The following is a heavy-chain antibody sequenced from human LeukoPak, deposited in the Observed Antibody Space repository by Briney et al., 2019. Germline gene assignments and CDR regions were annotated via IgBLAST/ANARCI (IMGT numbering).Heavy chain of an antibody. CDR1: GGSISSYY. J-gene: IGHJ4*02. Sequence: SETLSLTCTVSGGSISSYYWSWIRQPPGKGLEWIGEINHSGSTNYNPSPKSRVTISVDTSENQFSLKLSSVTAADTAVYYCARGGSGERIVYHPFAYWGQGTLVT. V-gene: IGHV4-34*01. D-gene: IGHD3-16*01. CDR2: INHSGST. CDR3: ARGGSGERIVYHPFAY.